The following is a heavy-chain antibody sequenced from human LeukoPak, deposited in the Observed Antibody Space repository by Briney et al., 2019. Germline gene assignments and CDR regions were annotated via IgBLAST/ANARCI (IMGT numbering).Heavy chain of an antibody. CDR2: IYYSGST. J-gene: IGHJ4*02. CDR3: ARLKYGEVDY. Sequence: PETLSLTCTVSGGSISSSSYYWGWIRQPPGKGLEWIGSIYYSGSTYYNPSPKSRVTISVDTSKNQFSLKLSSVTAADTAVYYCARLKYGEVDYWGQGTLVTVSS. V-gene: IGHV4-39*01. D-gene: IGHD4-17*01. CDR1: GGSISSSSYY.